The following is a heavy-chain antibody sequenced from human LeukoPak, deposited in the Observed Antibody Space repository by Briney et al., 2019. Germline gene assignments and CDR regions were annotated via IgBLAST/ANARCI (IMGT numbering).Heavy chain of an antibody. Sequence: SETLSLTCAVYGGSFSGYYWSWIRQPPGKGLGWIGEINHSGSTNYNPSLKSRVTISVDTSKNQFSLKLSSVTAADTAVYYCARGRRGIAAAGTTTPEYWGQGTLVTVSS. CDR1: GGSFSGYY. V-gene: IGHV4-34*01. D-gene: IGHD6-13*01. J-gene: IGHJ4*02. CDR2: INHSGST. CDR3: ARGRRGIAAAGTTTPEY.